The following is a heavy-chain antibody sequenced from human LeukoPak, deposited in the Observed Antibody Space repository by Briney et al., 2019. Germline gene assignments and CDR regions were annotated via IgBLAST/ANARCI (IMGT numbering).Heavy chain of an antibody. CDR3: ASHVLYAFDI. D-gene: IGHD3-16*01. V-gene: IGHV4-59*01. CDR2: IYYSGST. CDR1: AGSISSYY. J-gene: IGHJ3*02. Sequence: SETLSLTCTGSAGSISSYYWSWIRQPPGKGLEGIGYIYYSGSTNYNPSLKSRVTISVDTSKNQFSLKLSSVTAADTAIYYCASHVLYAFDIWGQGTMVTVSS.